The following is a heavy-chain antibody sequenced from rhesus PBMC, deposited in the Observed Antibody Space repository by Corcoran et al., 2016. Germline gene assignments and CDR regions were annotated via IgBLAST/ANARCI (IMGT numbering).Heavy chain of an antibody. CDR2: IYGSDAAT. D-gene: IGHD6-13*01. CDR1: GGSISDDDY. Sequence: QVQLQGSGPGLVKPSETLSLSCAVSGGSISDDDYWNWIRQPPGKGLEWIGYIYGSDAATHYTPSLKNRVTISIDTSKNHFSLKLNSVTAADTAVYYCARGLLYIAAAYWGQGVLVTVSS. J-gene: IGHJ4*01. CDR3: ARGLLYIAAAY. V-gene: IGHV4-106*01.